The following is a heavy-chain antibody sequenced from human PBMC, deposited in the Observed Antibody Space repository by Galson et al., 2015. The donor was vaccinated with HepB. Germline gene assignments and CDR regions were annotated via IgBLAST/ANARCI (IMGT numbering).Heavy chain of an antibody. D-gene: IGHD3-22*01. Sequence: ETLSLTCAVYGGSFSGYYWSWIRQPPGKGLEWIGEINHSGSTNYNPSLKSRVTISVDTSKNQFSLKLSSVTAADTAVYYCAREYGYDSSGYIDYWGQGTLVTVSS. J-gene: IGHJ4*02. CDR3: AREYGYDSSGYIDY. CDR2: INHSGST. V-gene: IGHV4-34*01. CDR1: GGSFSGYY.